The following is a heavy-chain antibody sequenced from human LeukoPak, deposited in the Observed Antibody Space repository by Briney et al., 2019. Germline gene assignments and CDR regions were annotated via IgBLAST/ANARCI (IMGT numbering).Heavy chain of an antibody. CDR3: ARENQERFLEWLIDY. D-gene: IGHD3-3*01. CDR2: INHSGST. CDR1: GGSFSGYY. Sequence: SETLSLTCAVYGGSFSGYYWSWIRQPPGKGLEWIGEINHSGSTYYNPSLKSRVTISVDRSKNQFSLKLSSVTAADTAVYYCARENQERFLEWLIDYWGQGTLVTVSS. V-gene: IGHV4-34*01. J-gene: IGHJ4*02.